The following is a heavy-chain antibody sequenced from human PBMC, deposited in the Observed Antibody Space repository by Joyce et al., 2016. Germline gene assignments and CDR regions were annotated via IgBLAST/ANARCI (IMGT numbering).Heavy chain of an antibody. CDR1: GGPFRGLF. CDR2: INNSGVT. Sequence: QVQLQQWGAGLLKTSETLSLTCAVSGGPFRGLFWTWVRQPPGKGLAWIGDINNSGVTNYNPSLKTRVTFSVDTSKNQFSLKLTSVSAADTAVYYCARSQWLAPLMYWGQGTPVTVSS. CDR3: ARSQWLAPLMY. J-gene: IGHJ4*02. V-gene: IGHV4-34*01. D-gene: IGHD6-19*01.